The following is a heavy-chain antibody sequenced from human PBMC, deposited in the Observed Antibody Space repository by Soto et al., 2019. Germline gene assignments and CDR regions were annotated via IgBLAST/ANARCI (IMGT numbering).Heavy chain of an antibody. CDR3: ARAGIYCSSTSCYYGSYYYYGMDV. CDR2: ISAYNGNT. Sequence: VKVSCKAAGYTFTSYGISWVRQAPGQGLEWMGWISAYNGNTNYAQKLQGRVTMTTDTSTSTAYMELRSLRSDDTAVYYCARAGIYCSSTSCYYGSYYYYGMDVWGQGTTVTVS. D-gene: IGHD2-2*01. J-gene: IGHJ6*02. V-gene: IGHV1-18*04. CDR1: GYTFTSYG.